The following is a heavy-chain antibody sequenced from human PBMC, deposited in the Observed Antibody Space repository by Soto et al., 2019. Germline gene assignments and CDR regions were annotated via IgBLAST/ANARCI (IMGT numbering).Heavy chain of an antibody. J-gene: IGHJ4*02. CDR2: ISSSSSHT. D-gene: IGHD3-22*01. CDR1: GFTFSDYY. V-gene: IGHV3-11*05. CDR3: ARESPFSMTNNFDY. Sequence: QVQLVESGGDLVKPGGSLRLSCAASGFTFSDYYMSWIRQAPGKGLEWVSYISSSSSHTNYADSVKGRFTISRDSAKNSLYLQMNCLRGEDAAVYYCARESPFSMTNNFDYWGQGTLVTVSS.